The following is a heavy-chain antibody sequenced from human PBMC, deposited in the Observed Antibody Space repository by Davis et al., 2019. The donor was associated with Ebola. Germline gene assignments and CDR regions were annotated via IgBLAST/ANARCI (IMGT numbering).Heavy chain of an antibody. CDR3: ARVPCSSTSCYTGRWFDP. CDR1: GFTVSSNY. CDR2: INHSGST. Sequence: GSLRLSCAASGFTVSSNYMSWIRQPPGKGLEWIGEINHSGSTNYNPSLKSRVTISVDTSKNQFSLKLSSVTAADTAVYYCARVPCSSTSCYTGRWFDPWGQGTLVTVSS. V-gene: IGHV4-34*01. D-gene: IGHD2-2*02. J-gene: IGHJ5*02.